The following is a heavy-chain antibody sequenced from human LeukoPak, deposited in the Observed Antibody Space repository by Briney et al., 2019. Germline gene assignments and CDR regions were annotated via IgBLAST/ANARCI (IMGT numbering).Heavy chain of an antibody. CDR3: ARDLGIAAGGTFDY. CDR2: IRYDGSNK. CDR1: GFTFSYYG. J-gene: IGHJ4*02. D-gene: IGHD6-13*01. Sequence: GGSLRLSCAASGFTFSYYGMHWVRQAPGKGLEWVAFIRYDGSNKYYADSVKGRFTISRDNSKNTLYMQMNSLRAEDTAVYYCARDLGIAAGGTFDYWGQGTLVTVSS. V-gene: IGHV3-30*02.